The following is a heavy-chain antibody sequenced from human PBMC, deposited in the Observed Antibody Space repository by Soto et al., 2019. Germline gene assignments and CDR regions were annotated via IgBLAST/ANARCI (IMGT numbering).Heavy chain of an antibody. CDR1: SGSIFTTNW. J-gene: IGHJ3*01. Sequence: QVQLQESGPGLVKPSGTLSLTCAASSGSIFTTNWWSWVRQSPGRGLQWIGDIYHSGSPKYNPSLPSRVRISIDKSKARFFLNLTSVTAADTAVYYCARKPDVATAKVGGGYVFDVWGQGTMVTVSS. V-gene: IGHV4-4*02. CDR2: IYHSGSP. CDR3: ARKPDVATAKVGGGYVFDV. D-gene: IGHD3-16*01.